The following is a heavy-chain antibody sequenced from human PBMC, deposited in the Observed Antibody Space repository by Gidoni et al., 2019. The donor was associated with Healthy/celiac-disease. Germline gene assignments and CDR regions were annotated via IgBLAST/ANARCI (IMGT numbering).Heavy chain of an antibody. CDR2: ISVSGDNT. CDR3: ARSYSSSWHYFDY. D-gene: IGHD6-13*01. J-gene: IGHJ4*02. Sequence: EVQLLESGGGLVQPGGSLRLSCAASGFTFSSYAMSWVRQAPGKGLEWVSAISVSGDNTYYADSVKGRFTISRDNFKNTLHLQMNSLRADDTAVYYCARSYSSSWHYFDYWGQGTLVTVSS. CDR1: GFTFSSYA. V-gene: IGHV3-23*01.